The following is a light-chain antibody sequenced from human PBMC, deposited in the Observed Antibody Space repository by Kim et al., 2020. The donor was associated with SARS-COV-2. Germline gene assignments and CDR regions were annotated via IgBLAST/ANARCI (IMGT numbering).Light chain of an antibody. CDR1: QRITSRY. V-gene: IGKV3-20*01. CDR2: GAS. CDR3: QQYATSHRT. J-gene: IGKJ1*01. Sequence: DIVLTQSPGTLSLFPGERATLSCRASQRITSRYMAWYQHKTGQAPRLLIYGASNRATGIPDRFSGSGSATDFTLTISRLEPEDFAVYYCQQYATSHRTFGQGTKVDIK.